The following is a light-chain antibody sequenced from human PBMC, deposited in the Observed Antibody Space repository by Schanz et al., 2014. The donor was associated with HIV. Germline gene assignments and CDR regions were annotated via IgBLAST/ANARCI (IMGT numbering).Light chain of an antibody. Sequence: DIVMTQSPDSLAVSLGERATIHCKSSQSILYTSNNKNYLAWYQQRPGQSPKLLLYWASTRESGVPDRFSGSGSGTDFSLAISSLKAEDVAVYYCQQYYSSPRTFGQGTQVEIK. V-gene: IGKV4-1*01. J-gene: IGKJ1*01. CDR3: QQYYSSPRT. CDR1: QSILYTSNNKNY. CDR2: WAS.